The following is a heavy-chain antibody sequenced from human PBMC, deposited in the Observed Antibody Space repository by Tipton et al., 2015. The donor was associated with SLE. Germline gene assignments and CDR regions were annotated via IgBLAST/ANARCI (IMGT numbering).Heavy chain of an antibody. V-gene: IGHV4-34*01. Sequence: GLVKPSETLSLTCDVYGGYFTGYYWTWIRQPPGKGLEWIGEINHSGSTNYNPSLKSRVSISVDTSKNQFSLKLSSVTAADTAVYYCARKDTTMVWGDYYYGMDVWGQGTTVTVSS. D-gene: IGHD5-18*01. CDR1: GGYFTGYY. CDR3: ARKDTTMVWGDYYYGMDV. J-gene: IGHJ6*02. CDR2: INHSGST.